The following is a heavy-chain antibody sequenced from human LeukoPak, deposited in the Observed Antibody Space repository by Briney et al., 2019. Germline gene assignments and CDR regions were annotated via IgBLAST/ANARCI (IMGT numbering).Heavy chain of an antibody. CDR3: AKVRRYDSRAFDY. CDR2: IYSGGST. D-gene: IGHD3-22*01. CDR1: GFTVSSNY. Sequence: GGSLRLSCAASGFTVSSNYMSWVRQAPGKGLEWVSVIYSGGSTYYADSVKGRFTISRDNSKNTLYLQMNSLRAEDTAVYYCAKVRRYDSRAFDYWGQGTLVTVSS. V-gene: IGHV3-53*01. J-gene: IGHJ4*02.